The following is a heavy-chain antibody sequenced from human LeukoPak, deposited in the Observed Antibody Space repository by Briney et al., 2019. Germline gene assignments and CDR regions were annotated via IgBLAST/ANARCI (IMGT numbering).Heavy chain of an antibody. V-gene: IGHV3-74*01. J-gene: IGHJ5*02. CDR3: IRDFRSADL. CDR2: IYVDGRTT. Sequence: GGSLRLSCVASGFTISNYWMHWVRQPPGKGLVWVSRIYVDGRTTNYADSVKGRFTISRDNAKNTVYLEMNSLSVEDTATYYCIRDFRSADLWGQGTLVTVTS. CDR1: GFTISNYW.